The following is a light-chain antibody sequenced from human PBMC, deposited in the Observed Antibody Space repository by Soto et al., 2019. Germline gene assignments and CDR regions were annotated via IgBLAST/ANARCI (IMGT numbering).Light chain of an antibody. CDR3: TVWDDSLRGRL. CDR1: SSNIESNF. J-gene: IGLJ2*01. V-gene: IGLV1-47*01. Sequence: QSVLTQPASVSGSPGQSITISCSGSSSNIESNFVYWYQQFPGTAPRLLIYRNNQRPSGVPDRFSGSKSGTSASLAISALRAEDEADYYCTVWDDSLRGRLFGGGTKVTVL. CDR2: RNN.